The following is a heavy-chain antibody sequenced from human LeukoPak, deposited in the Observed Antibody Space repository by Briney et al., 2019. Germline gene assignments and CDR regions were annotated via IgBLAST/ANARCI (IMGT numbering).Heavy chain of an antibody. J-gene: IGHJ4*02. CDR1: GDIVSSNSAA. Sequence: SQTLSLTCAISGDIVSSNSAAWDWIRQSPSRGLEWLGRTYYRSKWYNDYAVSVKSRITINPDTSKNHFSLQLNSVTPEDTAVYYCARGGYSSGWAVWFDYWGQGTLVTVSS. D-gene: IGHD6-19*01. CDR2: TYYRSKWYN. CDR3: ARGGYSSGWAVWFDY. V-gene: IGHV6-1*01.